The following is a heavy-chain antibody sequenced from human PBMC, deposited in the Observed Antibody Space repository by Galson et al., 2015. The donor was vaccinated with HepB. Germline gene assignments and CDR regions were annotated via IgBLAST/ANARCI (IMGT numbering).Heavy chain of an antibody. D-gene: IGHD4-11*01. J-gene: IGHJ4*02. V-gene: IGHV3-21*01. CDR3: ARDYGDYSNFDY. CDR2: ISSSSSYI. CDR1: GFTFSSYS. Sequence: SLRLSCAASGFTFSSYSMNWVRQAPGKGLEWVSSISSSSSYIYYADSVKGRFTISRDNAKNSLYLQMNSLRAEDTAVYYCARDYGDYSNFDYWGQGTLVTVSS.